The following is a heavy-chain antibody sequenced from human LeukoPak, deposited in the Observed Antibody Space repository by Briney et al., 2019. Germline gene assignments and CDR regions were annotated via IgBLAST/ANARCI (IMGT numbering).Heavy chain of an antibody. CDR3: ARDQIVGATAIDY. J-gene: IGHJ4*02. CDR2: INPSGGST. CDR1: GYIFTSCY. D-gene: IGHD1-26*01. Sequence: GASVKVSCKTSGYIFTSCYTYWVRQAPGQGLEWMGIINPSGGSTSYAQKFQGRVTMTRDTSTSTVYMDLSSLRSEDTAVYYCARDQIVGATAIDYWGQGTLVTVSS. V-gene: IGHV1-46*01.